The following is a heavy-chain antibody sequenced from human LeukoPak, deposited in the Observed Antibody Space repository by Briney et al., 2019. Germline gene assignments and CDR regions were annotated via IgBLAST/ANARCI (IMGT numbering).Heavy chain of an antibody. CDR1: GFTFSSYA. V-gene: IGHV3-23*01. D-gene: IGHD3-10*01. J-gene: IGHJ4*03. CDR3: GKNRIPWFGELIWLFYY. Sequence: GGSLRLSCVASGFTFSSYAMSWVRQAPGKGLEWVSAISGSGGSTYYADSVKGRFTISRDNSKNTLYLQMNSLRAEDTAVYYCGKNRIPWFGELIWLFYYLGQGTLVTGSS. CDR2: ISGSGGST.